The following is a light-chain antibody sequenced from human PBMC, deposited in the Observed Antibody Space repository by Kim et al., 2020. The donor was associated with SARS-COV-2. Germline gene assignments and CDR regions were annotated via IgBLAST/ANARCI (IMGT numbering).Light chain of an antibody. V-gene: IGLV3-21*04. CDR1: NIGSKS. CDR2: YDS. J-gene: IGLJ2*01. Sequence: APGKTARITCRGNNIGSKSVHWYQQKPGQAPVLVIYYDSDRPSGIPWRFSGSNSGNTATLTISRVEAGDEADYYCQVWDSSSDHLVFGGGTQLTVL. CDR3: QVWDSSSDHLV.